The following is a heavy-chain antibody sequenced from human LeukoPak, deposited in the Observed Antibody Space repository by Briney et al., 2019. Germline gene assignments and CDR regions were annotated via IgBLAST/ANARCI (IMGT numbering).Heavy chain of an antibody. V-gene: IGHV1-2*02. D-gene: IGHD6-13*01. CDR3: ARGQRRAAAGTFDY. Sequence: GASVKVSCKASGYTFTGYYMHWVRQAPGQGLEWMGWINPNSGGTNYAQKFQGRVTMTTDTSTSTAYMELRSLRSDDTAVYYCARGQRRAAAGTFDYWGQGTLVTVSS. J-gene: IGHJ4*02. CDR2: INPNSGGT. CDR1: GYTFTGYY.